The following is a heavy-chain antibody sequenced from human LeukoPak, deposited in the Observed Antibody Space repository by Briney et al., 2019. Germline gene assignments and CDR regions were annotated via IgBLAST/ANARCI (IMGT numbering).Heavy chain of an antibody. CDR2: INTGNGNT. V-gene: IGHV1-3*04. J-gene: IGHJ4*02. Sequence: GASVKVSCKASGYTFTTHTIHWVRQAPGQRLEWMGWINTGNGNTEYSQKFQGRVTITRDTSASTAYMELSSLRSEDTAVYYCARDRYYGSGICNYFDYWGQGTPVTVSS. CDR1: GYTFTTHT. CDR3: ARDRYYGSGICNYFDY. D-gene: IGHD3-10*01.